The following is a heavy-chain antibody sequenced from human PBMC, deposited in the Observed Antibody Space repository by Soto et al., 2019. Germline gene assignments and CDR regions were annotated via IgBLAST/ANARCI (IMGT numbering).Heavy chain of an antibody. CDR2: IDHTGAT. Sequence: SETLSLTCTVSGGSISSGGYYWSWIRQHPGRGLEWIAYIDHTGATKYNPSLNPSLKSRVTMSTDPSKNQFSLTLISVTAADTAVYYCARHIAAAISTVWGWSPRATDYYYYYGMDVWGQGTTVTVSS. V-gene: IGHV4-61*08. CDR1: GGSISSGGYY. J-gene: IGHJ6*02. D-gene: IGHD2-2*01. CDR3: ARHIAAAISTVWGWSPRATDYYYYYGMDV.